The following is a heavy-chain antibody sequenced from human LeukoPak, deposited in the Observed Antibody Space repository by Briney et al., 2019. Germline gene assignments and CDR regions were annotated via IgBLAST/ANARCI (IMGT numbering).Heavy chain of an antibody. CDR3: ARGDRDLYCSSTSCYPVL. CDR2: ISSSSSYI. J-gene: IGHJ4*02. Sequence: GGSLRLSCVASGFTFSSYSMNWVRQAPGKGLEWVSSISSSSSYIYYADSVKGRFTISRDNAKNSLYLRMNSLRAEDTAVYYCARGDRDLYCSSTSCYPVLGGQGTLVTVSS. D-gene: IGHD2-2*01. V-gene: IGHV3-21*01. CDR1: GFTFSSYS.